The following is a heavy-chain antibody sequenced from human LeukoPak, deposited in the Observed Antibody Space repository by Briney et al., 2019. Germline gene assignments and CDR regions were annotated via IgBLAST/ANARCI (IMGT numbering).Heavy chain of an antibody. CDR1: GGSISSYY. J-gene: IGHJ4*02. CDR2: IYYSGST. V-gene: IGHV4-59*08. CDR3: ARGAIDSSGYYGGGVDY. Sequence: SETLSLTCTVSGGSISSYYWSWIRQPPGKGLEWIGYIYYSGSTNYNPSLKSRVTISVDTSKNQFSLKLSSVTAADTAVYYCARGAIDSSGYYGGGVDYWGQGTLVTVSS. D-gene: IGHD3-22*01.